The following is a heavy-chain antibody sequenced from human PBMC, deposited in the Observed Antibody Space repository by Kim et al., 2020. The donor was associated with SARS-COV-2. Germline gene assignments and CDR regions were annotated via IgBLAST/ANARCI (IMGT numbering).Heavy chain of an antibody. V-gene: IGHV4-39*01. D-gene: IGHD3-10*01. Sequence: SYNPSLKSRVTISVDTSKNQFSLKLSSVTAADTAVYYCARQEYYGSGGGYWGQGTLVTVSS. CDR3: ARQEYYGSGGGY. J-gene: IGHJ4*02.